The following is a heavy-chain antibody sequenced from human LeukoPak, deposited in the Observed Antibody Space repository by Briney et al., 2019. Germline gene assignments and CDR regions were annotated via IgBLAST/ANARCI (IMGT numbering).Heavy chain of an antibody. Sequence: SETLSLTCTVSGGSISSSSYYWGWIRQPPGKGLEWIGCIYYSGSTYYNPSLKSRVTISVDTSKNQFSLKLSSVTAADTAVYYCARQVTVYYYDSSGYYYSYPLAFDYWGQGTLVTVSS. CDR2: IYYSGST. CDR3: ARQVTVYYYDSSGYYYSYPLAFDY. V-gene: IGHV4-39*01. CDR1: GGSISSSSYY. J-gene: IGHJ4*02. D-gene: IGHD3-22*01.